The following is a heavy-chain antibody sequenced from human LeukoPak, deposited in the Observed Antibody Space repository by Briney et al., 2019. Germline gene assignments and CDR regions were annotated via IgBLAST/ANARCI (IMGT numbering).Heavy chain of an antibody. D-gene: IGHD2-2*01. CDR3: ESAGREYQRVSAPNY. CDR2: ITSSGSYI. V-gene: IGHV3-21*01. Sequence: PGGSLRLSCAASGFTFSSYSMNWVRQAPGKGLEWVSSITSSGSYIYYADSVKGRFAISRDNAKNSLYLQMNSLRAEDTAVYYCESAGREYQRVSAPNYWGQGTPVTVSS. J-gene: IGHJ4*02. CDR1: GFTFSSYS.